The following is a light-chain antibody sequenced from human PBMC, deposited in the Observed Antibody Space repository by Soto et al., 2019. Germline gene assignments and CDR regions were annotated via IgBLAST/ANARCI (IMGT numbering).Light chain of an antibody. CDR2: GNN. J-gene: IGLJ3*02. Sequence: QSVLTQPPSVSGSPGQRVTISCIGAGYDVHWYKQLPGTAPKVLIYGNNNRPSGVPDRFSGSKSGTSASLAITGLQAEDEADYDCQSYDSSLSGWVFGGGTKLTVL. V-gene: IGLV1-40*01. CDR1: GAGYD. CDR3: QSYDSSLSGWV.